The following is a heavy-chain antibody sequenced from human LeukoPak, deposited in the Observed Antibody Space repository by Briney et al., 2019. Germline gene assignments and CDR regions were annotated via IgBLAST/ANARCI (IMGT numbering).Heavy chain of an antibody. CDR1: GFTFSSYW. CDR3: ARVLTTKEYYYYYMDV. V-gene: IGHV3-7*03. J-gene: IGHJ6*03. Sequence: GGSLRLSCAASGFTFSSYWMSWVRQAPGKGLEWVANIKEDGSEKHYVDSVKGRFTISRDNAKNSLYLQMNSLRAEDTAVYYCARVLTTKEYYYYYMDVWGKGTTVTVSS. D-gene: IGHD4-11*01. CDR2: IKEDGSEK.